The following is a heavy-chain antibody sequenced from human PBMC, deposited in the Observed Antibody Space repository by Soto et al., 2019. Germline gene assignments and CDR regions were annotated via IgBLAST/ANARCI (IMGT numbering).Heavy chain of an antibody. CDR3: AETGCAEQGLDY. CDR1: CGSIRDYY. V-gene: IGHV4-59*08. Sequence: SETLSLTCTVSCGSIRDYYWSWIRQPPGKGLEWIGYIYYTGTTTYNPSLKSRLTISEDTSKNQFSLKLRSVTSADTAVYYCAETGCAEQGLDYWGQATLVTV. CDR2: IYYTGTT. J-gene: IGHJ4*02. D-gene: IGHD2-21*01.